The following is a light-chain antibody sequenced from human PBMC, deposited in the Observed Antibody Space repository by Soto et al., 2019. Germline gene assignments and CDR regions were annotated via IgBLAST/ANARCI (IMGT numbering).Light chain of an antibody. J-gene: IGKJ5*01. Sequence: EIVLTQSPATLSLSPGERATLSCRASQSVNSYLAWYQHKPGQAPRLLIYGASNRATGIPARFSGSGSGTDFTLTISSLQPIAFALYYCQQRSNRPPLTFGQGTRLETK. CDR3: QQRSNRPPLT. CDR1: QSVNSY. V-gene: IGKV3-11*01. CDR2: GAS.